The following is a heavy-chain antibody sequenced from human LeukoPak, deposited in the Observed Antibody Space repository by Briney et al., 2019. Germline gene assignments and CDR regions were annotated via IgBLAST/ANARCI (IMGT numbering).Heavy chain of an antibody. J-gene: IGHJ4*02. V-gene: IGHV3-7*01. D-gene: IGHD3-9*01. CDR3: ATDLNSYDILTGYYVGTDY. CDR1: GFTFSSYW. CDR2: IKQDGSEK. Sequence: GGSLRLSCAASGFTFSSYWMSWVRQAPGKGLEWVANIKQDGSEKYYVDSVKGRFTISRDNAKNSLYLQMNSLRAEDTAVYYCATDLNSYDILTGYYVGTDYWGQGTLVTVSS.